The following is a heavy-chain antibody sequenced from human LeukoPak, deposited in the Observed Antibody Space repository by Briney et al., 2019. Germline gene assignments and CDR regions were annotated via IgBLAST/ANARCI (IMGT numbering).Heavy chain of an antibody. CDR3: ARAWTTVTANYYFDY. CDR2: IIPILGIA. Sequence: ASVKVSCKASGGTFSSYAISCVRQAPGQGLEWMGRIIPILGIANYAQKFQGRVTITADKSTSTAYMELSSLRSEDTAVYYCARAWTTVTANYYFDYWGQGTLVTVSS. CDR1: GGTFSSYA. V-gene: IGHV1-69*04. D-gene: IGHD4-11*01. J-gene: IGHJ4*02.